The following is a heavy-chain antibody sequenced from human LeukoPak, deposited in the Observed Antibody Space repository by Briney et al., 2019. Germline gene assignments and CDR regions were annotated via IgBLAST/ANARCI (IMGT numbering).Heavy chain of an antibody. D-gene: IGHD1-26*01. V-gene: IGHV3-7*05. CDR2: INLDGTER. CDR1: GFTFSNYS. Sequence: PGGSLRLSCEASGFTFSNYSMNWVRQAPGKGLEWVANINLDGTERHYVDSVKGRFTISRDNARKSLYLQMNSLRDEDTAVYYCARDNVGATPFDYWGQGTLVTVSS. CDR3: ARDNVGATPFDY. J-gene: IGHJ4*02.